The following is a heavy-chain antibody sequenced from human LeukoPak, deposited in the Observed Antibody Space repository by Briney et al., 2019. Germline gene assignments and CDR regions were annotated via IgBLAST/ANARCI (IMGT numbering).Heavy chain of an antibody. Sequence: GRSLRLSCAASGFTFSSYGMHWVRQAPGKGLEWVTVISYDGSNKYYADSVEGRFTISRDNSKNTLYLQMNSLRAEDTAVYYCARAKGGSFYYAFDIWGQGTMVTVSS. CDR3: ARAKGGSFYYAFDI. V-gene: IGHV3-30*03. CDR1: GFTFSSYG. J-gene: IGHJ3*02. D-gene: IGHD1-26*01. CDR2: ISYDGSNK.